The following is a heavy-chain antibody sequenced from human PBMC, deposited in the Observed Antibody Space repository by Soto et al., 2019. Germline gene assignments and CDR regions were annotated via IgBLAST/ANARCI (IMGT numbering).Heavy chain of an antibody. CDR2: IWYDGSNK. Sequence: GGSLRLSCAASGFTFSSYGMHWVRQAPGKGLEWVAVIWYDGSNKYYADSVKGRFTISRDNSKNTLYLQMNSLRAEDTAVYYCARDRSDSSGYPTYYFDYWGQGTLVTVSS. V-gene: IGHV3-33*01. CDR3: ARDRSDSSGYPTYYFDY. D-gene: IGHD3-22*01. CDR1: GFTFSSYG. J-gene: IGHJ4*02.